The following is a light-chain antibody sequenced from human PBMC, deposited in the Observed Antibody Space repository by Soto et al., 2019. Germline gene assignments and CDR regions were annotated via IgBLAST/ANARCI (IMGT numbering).Light chain of an antibody. Sequence: QSVLTQPRSVSGAPGQRVTISCTGSSSNIGAGYDVHWYQQLPGTAPKLLIYGNSNRPSGVPDQFSGSKSGTSASLAITGLQAEDEADYYCQSYDSSLSGWVFGGGTKVTVL. CDR2: GNS. CDR3: QSYDSSLSGWV. J-gene: IGLJ3*02. CDR1: SSNIGAGYD. V-gene: IGLV1-40*01.